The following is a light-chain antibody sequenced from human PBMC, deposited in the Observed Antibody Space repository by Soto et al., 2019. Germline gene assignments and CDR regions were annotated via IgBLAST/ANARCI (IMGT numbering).Light chain of an antibody. CDR3: QSYDSTLSGSWV. CDR1: SSNIGAGYD. J-gene: IGLJ3*02. CDR2: VNN. Sequence: QSVLTQPPSVSGAPGQRVTISCTGSSSNIGAGYDVHWYQHLPGTAPKLLIYVNNNRPSGVPDRFSGSKSGTSASLAITGLQAEDEAYYYCQSYDSTLSGSWVFGGGTKLTVL. V-gene: IGLV1-40*01.